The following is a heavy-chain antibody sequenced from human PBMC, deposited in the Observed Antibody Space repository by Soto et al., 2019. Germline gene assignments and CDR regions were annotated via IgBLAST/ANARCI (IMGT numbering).Heavy chain of an antibody. V-gene: IGHV1-69*10. Sequence: ASVKVSCKASGGTFSSYAISWVRQAPGQGLEWMGGIIPIFGIANYAQKFQGRVTITADKSTSTAYMELSSLRSEDTDVYYCASYYGSGSYYNYYYYYMDVWGKGTTVTVSS. CDR3: ASYYGSGSYYNYYYYYMDV. J-gene: IGHJ6*03. CDR1: GGTFSSYA. D-gene: IGHD3-10*01. CDR2: IIPIFGIA.